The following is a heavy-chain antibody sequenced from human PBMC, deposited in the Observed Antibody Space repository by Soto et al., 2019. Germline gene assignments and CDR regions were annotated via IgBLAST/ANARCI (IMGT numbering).Heavy chain of an antibody. CDR1: GGPISSGGYY. CDR2: IFYSGST. D-gene: IGHD4-4*01. V-gene: IGHV4-31*03. J-gene: IGHJ6*02. Sequence: QVQLQESGPGLVKPSQTLSLTCTVSGGPISSGGYYWNWIRQHPGKGLEWIGYIFYSGSTYYNPSLKSRITISVDTSKNQFSLKLSSVTAADTAVYYCARITVTQPYYYYYYGMDVWGQGTTVTVSS. CDR3: ARITVTQPYYYYYYGMDV.